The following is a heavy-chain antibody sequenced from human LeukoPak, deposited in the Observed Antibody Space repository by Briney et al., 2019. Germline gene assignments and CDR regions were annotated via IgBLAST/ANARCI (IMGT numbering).Heavy chain of an antibody. D-gene: IGHD3-22*01. CDR2: IIPILGIA. CDR3: ARAVDSSGDWMLLQALDY. J-gene: IGHJ4*02. V-gene: IGHV1-69*04. CDR1: GGTFSSYA. Sequence: GASVKVSCKASGGTFSSYAISWVRQAPGQGLEWMGRIIPILGIANYAQKFQGRVTITADKSTSTAYMELSSLRSEDTAVYYCARAVDSSGDWMLLQALDYWGQGTLVTVSS.